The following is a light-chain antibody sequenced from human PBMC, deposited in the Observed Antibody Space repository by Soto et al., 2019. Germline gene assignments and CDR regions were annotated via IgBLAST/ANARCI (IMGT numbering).Light chain of an antibody. J-gene: IGKJ2*01. V-gene: IGKV1-5*03. Sequence: DIKMTQSPSSLVASVGDRVTITCRASQSLSGWLAWYQKKPGQAPKLLIYKASTLENGVPSRFSGSGSGAEFTLIISSLQPGDSAIYFCQQYHTCAYTFGQGTKLEI. CDR3: QQYHTCAYT. CDR2: KAS. CDR1: QSLSGW.